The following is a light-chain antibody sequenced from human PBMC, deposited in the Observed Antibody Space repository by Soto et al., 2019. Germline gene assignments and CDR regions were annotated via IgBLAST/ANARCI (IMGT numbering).Light chain of an antibody. V-gene: IGLV1-40*01. CDR3: QSYDSSLSGSNVV. CDR1: SSNIGAGYD. CDR2: GTS. Sequence: QAVVTQPPSVSGAPGQSVTISCTGSSSNIGAGYDVHWYQQLPGTAPKLLIYGTSNRPSGVPDRFSGSKSGTSASLAITGLQAEDEADYYCQSYDSSLSGSNVVFGGGTKVTVL. J-gene: IGLJ2*01.